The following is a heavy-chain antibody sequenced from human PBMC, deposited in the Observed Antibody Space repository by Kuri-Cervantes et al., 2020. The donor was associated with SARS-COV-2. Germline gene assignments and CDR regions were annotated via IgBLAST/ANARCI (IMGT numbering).Heavy chain of an antibody. D-gene: IGHD1-1*01. CDR3: ARETTDAFDI. Sequence: GESLKISCAASGFTFSSYALHWVRQAPGKGLEWVAIVSYDGSKKYYADSVKGRFTISRDNSKNTLYPQMNSLRAEDTAVYYCARETTDAFDIWGQGTMVTVSS. J-gene: IGHJ3*02. V-gene: IGHV3-30*04. CDR2: VSYDGSKK. CDR1: GFTFSSYA.